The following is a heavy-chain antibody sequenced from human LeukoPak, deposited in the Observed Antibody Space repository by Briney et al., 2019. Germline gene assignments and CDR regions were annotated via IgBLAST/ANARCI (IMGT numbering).Heavy chain of an antibody. J-gene: IGHJ4*02. CDR3: ARGGGRHVEY. D-gene: IGHD2/OR15-2a*01. Sequence: GGSLRLSCAASGFTLSSYWMSWVRQAPGKGLEWVANIKEDGSEKNYVDSVKGRFTISRDNAKNSLYLQMNSLRAEDTAVYYCARGGGRHVEYWGQGNLVTVSS. CDR1: GFTLSSYW. V-gene: IGHV3-7*05. CDR2: IKEDGSEK.